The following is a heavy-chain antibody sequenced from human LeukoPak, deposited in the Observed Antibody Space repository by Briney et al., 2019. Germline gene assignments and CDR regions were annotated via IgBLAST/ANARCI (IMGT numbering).Heavy chain of an antibody. CDR1: GGTFSSYA. CDR3: ARVVSSGYDWDYYYGMDV. Sequence: GASVEVSCKASGGTFSSYAISWVRQAPGQGLEWMGRIIPILGIANYAQKFQGRVTITADKSTSTAYMELSSLRSEDTAVYYCARVVSSGYDWDYYYGMDVWGQGTTVTVSS. CDR2: IIPILGIA. J-gene: IGHJ6*02. D-gene: IGHD5-12*01. V-gene: IGHV1-69*04.